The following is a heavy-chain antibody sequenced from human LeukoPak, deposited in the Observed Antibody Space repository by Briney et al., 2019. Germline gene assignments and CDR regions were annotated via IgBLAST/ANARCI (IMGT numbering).Heavy chain of an antibody. V-gene: IGHV4-59*12. Sequence: SETLSLTCTVSGGSISSYYWSWIRQPPGKGLEWIGYIYYSGSTNYNPSLKSRVTISVDTSKDQFSLKLSSVTAADTAVYYCARGGLDLNWFDPWGQGTLVTVSS. D-gene: IGHD6-19*01. CDR2: IYYSGST. J-gene: IGHJ5*02. CDR3: ARGGLDLNWFDP. CDR1: GGSISSYY.